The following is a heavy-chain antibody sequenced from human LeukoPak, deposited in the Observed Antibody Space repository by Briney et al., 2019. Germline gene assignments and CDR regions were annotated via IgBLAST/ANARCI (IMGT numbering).Heavy chain of an antibody. CDR1: GYTFNNYY. CDR3: ARGFSYSSSVY. Sequence: ASVKVSCTASGYTFNNYYIHWLRQAPGQGLEWMGWINPNSGGTNYAQKFQSRVTMTRDTSISTAYMELSRLRSDDTAVYYCARGFSYSSSVYWGQGTLVTVSS. D-gene: IGHD6-6*01. J-gene: IGHJ4*02. V-gene: IGHV1-2*02. CDR2: INPNSGGT.